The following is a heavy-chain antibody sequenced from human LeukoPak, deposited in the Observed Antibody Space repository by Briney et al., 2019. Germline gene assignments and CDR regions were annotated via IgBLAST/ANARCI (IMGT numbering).Heavy chain of an antibody. J-gene: IGHJ4*02. CDR2: INHSGST. CDR3: ATLGEYYDSSGYYYK. Sequence: SETLSLTCAVYGGSFSGYYWSWIRQPPGKGLEWIGEINHSGSTYYNPSLKSRVTISVDSSKNQFSLMLTSVTAADTAVYYCATLGEYYDSSGYYYKWGQGTLVTVSS. D-gene: IGHD3-22*01. V-gene: IGHV4-34*01. CDR1: GGSFSGYY.